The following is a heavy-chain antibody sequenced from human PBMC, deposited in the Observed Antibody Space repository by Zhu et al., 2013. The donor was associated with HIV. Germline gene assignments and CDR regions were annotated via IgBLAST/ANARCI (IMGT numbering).Heavy chain of an antibody. J-gene: IGHJ4*02. CDR1: GYNFNSYY. D-gene: IGHD3-3*01. Sequence: LQSGTQVSLKPGASVKLSCKASGYNFNSYYVHWVRQAPGQGFEWMGWINPDSGDTDYAQKFLGRVSITRDTSIGTAFMEVRRLTSDDTAVYYCARSLGLTFGVVVWGQGTLVTVSS. CDR3: ARSLGLTFGVVV. CDR2: INPDSGDT. V-gene: IGHV1-2*02.